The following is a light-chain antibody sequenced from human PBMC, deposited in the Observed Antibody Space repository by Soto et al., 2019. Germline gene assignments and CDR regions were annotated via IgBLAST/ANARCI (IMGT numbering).Light chain of an antibody. CDR3: QQYGNSPYT. Sequence: EIVMTQSPGTLSVSPGERATLFCRASQSVRSSLAWYQQKPGQAPRLFIYDASTRATGIPDRFSGSGSGTDFSLTSSRLEPEDFAVYYCQQYGNSPYTFGQGTKVDIK. CDR2: DAS. CDR1: QSVRSS. V-gene: IGKV3-20*01. J-gene: IGKJ2*01.